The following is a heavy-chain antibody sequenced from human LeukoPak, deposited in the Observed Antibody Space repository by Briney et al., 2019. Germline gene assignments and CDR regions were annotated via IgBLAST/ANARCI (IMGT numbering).Heavy chain of an antibody. CDR3: ARAGCGTDY. CDR2: IYYSGST. Sequence: PSDTLSLTCTVSGRPISSGGYYWGWIRQHPGKGLEWIGYIYYSGSTYYNPSLKSRVTISVDTSKNQFSLKLSSVTAADTAVYYCARAGCGTDYWGQGTLVTVSS. J-gene: IGHJ4*02. CDR1: GRPISSGGYY. D-gene: IGHD2-21*01. V-gene: IGHV4-31*03.